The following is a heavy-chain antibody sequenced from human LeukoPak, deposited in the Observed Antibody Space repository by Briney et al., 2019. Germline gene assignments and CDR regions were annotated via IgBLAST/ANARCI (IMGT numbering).Heavy chain of an antibody. CDR2: INPNSGGT. Sequence: ASVKVSCKASGYTFTGYYMHWVRQAPGQGLEWMGRINPNSGGTNYAQEFQGRVTMTRDTSISTAYMELSRLRSDDTAVYYCARDKSGAAGTGWFDPWGQGTLVTVSS. D-gene: IGHD6-13*01. CDR3: ARDKSGAAGTGWFDP. J-gene: IGHJ5*02. V-gene: IGHV1-2*06. CDR1: GYTFTGYY.